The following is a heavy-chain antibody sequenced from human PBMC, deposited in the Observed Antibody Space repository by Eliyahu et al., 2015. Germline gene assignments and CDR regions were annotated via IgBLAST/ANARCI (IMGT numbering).Heavy chain of an antibody. J-gene: IGHJ5*02. D-gene: IGHD6-13*01. CDR1: GGSFSXYY. V-gene: IGHV4-34*01. Sequence: QVQLQQWGAGLLKPSETLSLTCAVYGGSFSXYYWSWIRQPPGKGLEWIGEINHSGSTNYNPSLKSRVTISVDTSKNQFSLKLSSVTAADTAVYYCARSASHQLSTWGYSNWRRVWFDPWGQGTLVTVSS. CDR3: ARSASHQLSTWGYSNWRRVWFDP. CDR2: INHSGST.